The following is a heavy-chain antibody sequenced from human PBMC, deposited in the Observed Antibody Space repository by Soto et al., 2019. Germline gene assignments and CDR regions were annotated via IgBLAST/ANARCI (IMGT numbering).Heavy chain of an antibody. CDR1: GGSISSYY. CDR2: IYYSGST. J-gene: IGHJ4*02. Sequence: QVQLQESGPVLVKPSETLSLTCTVSGGSISSYYWSWIRQPPGKGLEWIGYIYYSGSTNYNPSLKSRVTISVDTSKNQFSLKLSSVTAADTAVYYCARRYGPGFDYWGQGTLVTVSS. D-gene: IGHD4-17*01. V-gene: IGHV4-59*08. CDR3: ARRYGPGFDY.